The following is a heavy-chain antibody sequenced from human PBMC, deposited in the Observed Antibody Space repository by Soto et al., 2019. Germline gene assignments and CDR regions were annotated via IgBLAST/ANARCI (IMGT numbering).Heavy chain of an antibody. Sequence: QVQLQESGPGLVKPSQTLSLTCTVSGASISSGSYYWSWIRQLPGKGLEWIGYISNSGSTYYHPSRKRRVNISVDTSKNQFSLRVSSVTAADTAVYYCARAVYSNHVYWGQGTLVTVSS. CDR2: ISNSGST. CDR3: ARAVYSNHVY. J-gene: IGHJ4*02. CDR1: GASISSGSYY. D-gene: IGHD4-4*01. V-gene: IGHV4-31*03.